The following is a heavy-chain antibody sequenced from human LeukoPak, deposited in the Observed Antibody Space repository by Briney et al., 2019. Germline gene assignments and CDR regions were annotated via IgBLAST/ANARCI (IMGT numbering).Heavy chain of an antibody. CDR2: MYHSGSI. D-gene: IGHD3-10*01. J-gene: IGHJ5*02. CDR1: GGSISSYY. V-gene: IGHV4-59*01. Sequence: SETLSLTCTVSGGSISSYYWSWIRQPPGKGLEWIGYMYHSGSINYNPSLKSRVSISVDTSKNQFSLKLSSVTAADTAVYYCARTYGSGNWFDPWGQGTLVTVSS. CDR3: ARTYGSGNWFDP.